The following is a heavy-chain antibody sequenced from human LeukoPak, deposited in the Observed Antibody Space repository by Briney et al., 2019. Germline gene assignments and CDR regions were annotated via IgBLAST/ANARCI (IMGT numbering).Heavy chain of an antibody. V-gene: IGHV3-33*01. Sequence: GGSLRLSCVTSGVIFSSYGIHWVRQAPGKGLEWVAWHFASNKYYAESVRGRFTMSRDNSKSTLYLQMDSLRVEDTAVYYCARDLCSTTSCFDYWGQGTLVSVSS. CDR2: HFASNK. D-gene: IGHD2-2*01. J-gene: IGHJ4*02. CDR3: ARDLCSTTSCFDY. CDR1: GVIFSSYG.